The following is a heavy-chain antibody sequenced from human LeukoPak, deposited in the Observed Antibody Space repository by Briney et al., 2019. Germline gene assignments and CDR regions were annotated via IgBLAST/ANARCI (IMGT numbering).Heavy chain of an antibody. CDR3: ARAGTMIRGGPDSFDI. J-gene: IGHJ3*02. Sequence: GKSLRLSCAASGFTFTSYAMHWVRQAPGKGLEWVAIISYDGIDNSYADSVKGRFTISRDNSKNTLYLQMNRLRAEDTAVYHCARAGTMIRGGPDSFDIWGQGTMVTVSS. D-gene: IGHD3-10*01. CDR2: ISYDGIDN. V-gene: IGHV3-30-3*01. CDR1: GFTFTSYA.